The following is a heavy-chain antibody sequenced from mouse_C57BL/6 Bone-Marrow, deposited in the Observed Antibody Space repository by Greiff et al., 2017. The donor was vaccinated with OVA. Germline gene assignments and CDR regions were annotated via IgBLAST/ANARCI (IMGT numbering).Heavy chain of an antibody. CDR3: ARYRGYYGYFDY. V-gene: IGHV1-18*01. J-gene: IGHJ2*01. Sequence: EVQLQQSGPELVKPGASVKIPCKASGYTFTDYNMDWVKQSHGKSLEWIGDINPNNGGTNYNQKFKGKATLTVDKSSSTAYMELRSLTSEDTAVYYCARYRGYYGYFDYWGQGTTLTVSS. CDR2: INPNNGGT. CDR1: GYTFTDYN. D-gene: IGHD1-1*01.